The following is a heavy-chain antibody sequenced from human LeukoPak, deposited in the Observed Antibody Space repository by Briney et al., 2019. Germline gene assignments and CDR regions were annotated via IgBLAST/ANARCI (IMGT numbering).Heavy chain of an antibody. CDR3: AIAYDSSGYYDAFDI. CDR1: GGTFTSNT. D-gene: IGHD3-22*01. Sequence: SVKVSCKASGGTFTSNTLSWVRQAPGQGLEWLGRIIPILGIVNYAQQFQGRVTIIADKSTNTAYMELSSLRSEDTAVYYCAIAYDSSGYYDAFDIWGQGTMVTVSS. J-gene: IGHJ3*02. V-gene: IGHV1-69*02. CDR2: IIPILGIV.